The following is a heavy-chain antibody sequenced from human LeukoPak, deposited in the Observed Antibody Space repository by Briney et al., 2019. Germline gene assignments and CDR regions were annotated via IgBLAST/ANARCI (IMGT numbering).Heavy chain of an antibody. V-gene: IGHV3-66*01. CDR3: AKDLGVYYGSGSFHDY. CDR2: IYSGGST. J-gene: IGHJ4*02. Sequence: QSGGSLRLSCAASGFTVSSNYMSWVRQAPGKGLEWVSVIYSGGSTYYADSVKGRFTISRDNSKNTLYLQMNSLRAEDTAVYYCAKDLGVYYGSGSFHDYWGQGTLVTVSS. CDR1: GFTVSSNY. D-gene: IGHD3-10*01.